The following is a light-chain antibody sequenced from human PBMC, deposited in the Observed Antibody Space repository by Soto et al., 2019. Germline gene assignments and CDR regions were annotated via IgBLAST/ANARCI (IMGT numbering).Light chain of an antibody. CDR2: GAS. Sequence: EIVLTQSPGTLSLSPGERATLSCRASQSVSSSYLAWYQQKPGQAPRLLIYGASSRATGIPDRFSGSGSGTDFTLTISILEPEDFAVYDCQQYGSSFTFGPGTKVDIK. V-gene: IGKV3-20*01. J-gene: IGKJ3*01. CDR1: QSVSSSY. CDR3: QQYGSSFT.